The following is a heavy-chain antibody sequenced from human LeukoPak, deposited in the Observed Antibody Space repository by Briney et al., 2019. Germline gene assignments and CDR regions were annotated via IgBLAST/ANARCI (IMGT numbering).Heavy chain of an antibody. CDR2: IYYRGTM. CDR1: GGSVSSGSYY. J-gene: IGHJ6*02. Sequence: PSETLSLTCTVSGGSVSSGSYYWVWIRQPPGKGLEWIASIYYRGTMYYNPSLKSRVTTSVDTSKNQFSLNLSSVTAADAAIYYCARRPSMDVWGQGTTVTVSS. CDR3: ARRPSMDV. V-gene: IGHV4-39*01.